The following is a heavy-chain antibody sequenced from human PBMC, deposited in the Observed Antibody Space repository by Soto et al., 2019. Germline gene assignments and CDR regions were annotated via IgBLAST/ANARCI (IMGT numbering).Heavy chain of an antibody. CDR2: INSDGSTT. V-gene: IGHV3-74*01. Sequence: EVQLVESGGGLVQPGGSLRLSCAASEFTFSNYWMYWVRQAPGKGLVWVSRINSDGSTTSYADSVKGRFTISRDNAKNTLYLQMNSLRVEDTAVYYCVRSPSSGWYYFDYWGQGTLVTVSS. J-gene: IGHJ4*02. D-gene: IGHD6-19*01. CDR1: EFTFSNYW. CDR3: VRSPSSGWYYFDY.